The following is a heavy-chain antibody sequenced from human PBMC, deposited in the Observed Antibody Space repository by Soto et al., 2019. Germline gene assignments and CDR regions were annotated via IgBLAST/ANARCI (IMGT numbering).Heavy chain of an antibody. CDR2: ISYDGSNK. CDR1: GFTFSSYG. J-gene: IGHJ3*02. V-gene: IGHV3-30*18. D-gene: IGHD3-22*01. Sequence: GGSLRLSCAASGFTFSSYGMHWVRQAPGKGLEWVAVISYDGSNKYYADSVKGRFTISRDNSKNTMYLQMNSLRAEDTAVYYCAKVRYDSSGYLGLGAFDIWGQGNMVTVS. CDR3: AKVRYDSSGYLGLGAFDI.